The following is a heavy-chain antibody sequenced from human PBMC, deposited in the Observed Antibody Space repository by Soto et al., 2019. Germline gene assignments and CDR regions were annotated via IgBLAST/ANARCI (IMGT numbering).Heavy chain of an antibody. V-gene: IGHV3-30*18. Sequence: GGSLRLSCAASGFTFSSYGMHWVRQAPGKGLEWVAVISYDGSNKYYADSVKGRFTISRDNSKNTLYLQMNSLRAEDTAVYYCAKDARQQNRGAEWLFPYVWGQGTLVTVSS. J-gene: IGHJ4*02. CDR1: GFTFSSYG. CDR2: ISYDGSNK. D-gene: IGHD3-3*01. CDR3: AKDARQQNRGAEWLFPYV.